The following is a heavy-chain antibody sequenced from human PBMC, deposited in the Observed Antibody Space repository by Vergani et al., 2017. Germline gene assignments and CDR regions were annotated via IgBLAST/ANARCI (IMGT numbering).Heavy chain of an antibody. V-gene: IGHV1-69*11. Sequence: QVQLVQSGAEVKKPGSSVKVSCKASGGTFSSYAISWVRQAPGQGLEWMGRIIPTLGTADYAQKFQGRVTIIADEFTSTAYMELSSLRSEDTAVYYCASEYCSGGSCYRFSYLQHWGQGTLVIVSS. J-gene: IGHJ1*01. CDR2: IIPTLGTA. CDR3: ASEYCSGGSCYRFSYLQH. CDR1: GGTFSSYA. D-gene: IGHD2-15*01.